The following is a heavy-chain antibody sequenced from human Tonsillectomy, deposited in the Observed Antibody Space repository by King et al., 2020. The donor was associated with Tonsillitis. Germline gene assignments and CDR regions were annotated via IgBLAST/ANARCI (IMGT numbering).Heavy chain of an antibody. D-gene: IGHD2-15*01. CDR2: IGLSNTNT. CDR1: GFTFSSSV. J-gene: IGHJ4*02. CDR3: ARGEGYCSGGTCYRYFDQ. Sequence: VQLVESGGGLAQPGGSLRLSCAASGFTFSSSVMTWVRQAPGKGLAWVSIIGLSNTNTFYTDSVKGRFPISRDNSKNTGYLQMNSLRVEDTAIYYCARGEGYCSGGTCYRYFDQWGQGTLVTVSS. V-gene: IGHV3-23*04.